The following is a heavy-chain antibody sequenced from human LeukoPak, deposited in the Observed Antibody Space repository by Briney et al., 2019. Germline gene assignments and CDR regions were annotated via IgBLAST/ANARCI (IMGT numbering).Heavy chain of an antibody. Sequence: GGSLRLSCAASGFTFSSYWMHWVRQAPGKGLVWVSRINGDGSTTKYADSVKGRFTISRDSAENTLFLQMNSLRAEDTAVYHCARLSGGYSKFDLWGQGTLVTVSS. V-gene: IGHV3-74*03. D-gene: IGHD2-21*02. CDR1: GFTFSSYW. CDR3: ARLSGGYSKFDL. J-gene: IGHJ5*02. CDR2: INGDGSTT.